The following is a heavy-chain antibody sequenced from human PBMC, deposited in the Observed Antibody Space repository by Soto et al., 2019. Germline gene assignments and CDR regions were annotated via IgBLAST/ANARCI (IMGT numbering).Heavy chain of an antibody. CDR3: ARQLRYYYDSSGYFLAAYYFDY. CDR2: IYYSGST. Sequence: SETLSLTCTVSGGSISSSSYYWGWIRHPPGKGLEWIGSIYYSGSTYYNPSLKSRVTISVDTSKNQFSLKLSSVTAADTAVYYCARQLRYYYDSSGYFLAAYYFDYWGQGTLGTVSS. CDR1: GGSISSSSYY. V-gene: IGHV4-39*01. J-gene: IGHJ4*02. D-gene: IGHD3-22*01.